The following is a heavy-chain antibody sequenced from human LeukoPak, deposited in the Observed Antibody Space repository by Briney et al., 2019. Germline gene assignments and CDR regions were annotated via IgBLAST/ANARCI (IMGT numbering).Heavy chain of an antibody. J-gene: IGHJ4*02. CDR1: GYSFTSFW. CDR2: IHPGGSDT. CDR3: ATVVVIRAGDHYFDY. V-gene: IGHV5-51*01. D-gene: IGHD2-21*01. Sequence: GESLKISCKGSGYSFTSFWIGLVRQMPGKGLECMGLIHPGGSDTRYSPSFQGQVTISVDKSITTAYLQWASLEASDSAMYFCATVVVIRAGDHYFDYWGQGTLLTVSS.